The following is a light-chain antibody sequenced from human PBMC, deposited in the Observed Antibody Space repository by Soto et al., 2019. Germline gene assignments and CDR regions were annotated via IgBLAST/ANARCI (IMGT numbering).Light chain of an antibody. V-gene: IGLV2-14*01. CDR3: SSYTSSSTLDWV. J-gene: IGLJ3*02. Sequence: HSALTQPASVSGSPGQSITISCTGTSSDVGGYNYVSWYQQHPGKDPKLMIYDVSNRPSGVSNRFSGSKSGNTASLTISGVQAEDEADYYCSSYTSSSTLDWVFGGGTKLTVL. CDR2: DVS. CDR1: SSDVGGYNY.